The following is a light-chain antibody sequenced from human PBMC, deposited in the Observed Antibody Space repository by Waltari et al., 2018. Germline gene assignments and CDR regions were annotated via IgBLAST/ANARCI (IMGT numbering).Light chain of an antibody. CDR1: QSVSIY. CDR3: QQRINWPPSIT. CDR2: DAS. Sequence: EIVLTQSPATLSLSPGERATLSCRASQSVSIYLAWYQQKPGQAPRLLIYDASNRATGIPARFSGSGSGTGFTLTISSLEPEDFAVYYCQQRINWPPSITFGQGTRLEIK. V-gene: IGKV3-11*01. J-gene: IGKJ5*01.